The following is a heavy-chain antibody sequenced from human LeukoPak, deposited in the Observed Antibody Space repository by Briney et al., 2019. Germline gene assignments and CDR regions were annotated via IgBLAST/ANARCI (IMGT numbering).Heavy chain of an antibody. Sequence: SETLSLTCTVSGGSISSSSYYWGWIRQPPGKELEWIGSIYYSGSTYYNPSLKSRVTISVDTSKNQFSLKLSSVTAADTAVYYCARSPLNYYDSSGYHDAFDIWGQGTMVTVSS. CDR1: GGSISSSSYY. CDR2: IYYSGST. D-gene: IGHD3-22*01. V-gene: IGHV4-39*01. CDR3: ARSPLNYYDSSGYHDAFDI. J-gene: IGHJ3*02.